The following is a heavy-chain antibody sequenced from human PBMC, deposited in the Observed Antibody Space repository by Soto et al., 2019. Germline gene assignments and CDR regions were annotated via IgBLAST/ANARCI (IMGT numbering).Heavy chain of an antibody. D-gene: IGHD3-9*01. CDR3: ARDRYVYDILTGYGYYYGMDV. CDR2: IYYSGST. CDR1: GGSISSGDYY. V-gene: IGHV4-30-4*01. Sequence: PSETLSLTCTVSGGSISSGDYYWSWIRQPPGKGLEWIGYIYYSGSTYYNPSLKSRVTISVDTSKNQFSLKLSSVTAVDTAVYYCARDRYVYDILTGYGYYYGMDVWGHGPTLTVS. J-gene: IGHJ6*02.